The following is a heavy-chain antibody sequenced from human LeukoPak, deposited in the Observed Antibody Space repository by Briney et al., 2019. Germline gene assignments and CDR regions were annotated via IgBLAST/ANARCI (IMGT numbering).Heavy chain of an antibody. CDR1: GFAFSNAW. CDR3: GKDRQLDC. V-gene: IGHV3-23*01. Sequence: GGSLRLSCAASGFAFSNAWMGWVRQAPGKGLEWVSGIGGSGADTYYADSVKGRFTISRDNSKNTLFLQMDSLRAEDTAVYYCGKDRQLDCWGQGTLVTVSS. J-gene: IGHJ4*02. D-gene: IGHD1-1*01. CDR2: IGGSGADT.